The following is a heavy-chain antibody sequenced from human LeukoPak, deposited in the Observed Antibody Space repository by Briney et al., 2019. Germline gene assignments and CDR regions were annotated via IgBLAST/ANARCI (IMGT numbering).Heavy chain of an antibody. J-gene: IGHJ4*02. V-gene: IGHV3-30*18. CDR1: GFTFSSYG. CDR2: ISYDGSNK. D-gene: IGHD3-22*01. Sequence: GGSLRLSCAVSGFTFSSYGMHWVRQAPGKGLEWVAVISYDGSNKYYADSVKGRFTISRDNSKNTLYLQMNSLRAEDTAVYYCAKDSSSGLFYFDYWGQGTLVTVSS. CDR3: AKDSSSGLFYFDY.